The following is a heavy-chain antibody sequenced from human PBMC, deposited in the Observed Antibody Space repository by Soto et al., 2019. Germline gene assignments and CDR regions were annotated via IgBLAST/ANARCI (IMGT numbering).Heavy chain of an antibody. J-gene: IGHJ4*02. V-gene: IGHV3-11*01. D-gene: IGHD3-22*01. CDR1: GFTFSDYY. CDR2: ISSSGSII. CDR3: ARDQGYYESSGYFDY. Sequence: GSLRLSCAASGFTFSDYYMSWIRQAPGKGLEWVSYISSSGSIIYYADSVKGRFTISRDNAKNSLYLQMNSLRAEDTAVYYCARDQGYYESSGYFDYWGQGTLVTVSS.